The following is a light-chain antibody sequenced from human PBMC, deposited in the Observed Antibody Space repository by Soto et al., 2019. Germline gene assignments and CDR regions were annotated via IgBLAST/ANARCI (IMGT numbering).Light chain of an antibody. V-gene: IGKV3-15*01. CDR2: GAF. CDR1: QSVSST. CDR3: QQYNNWPQT. Sequence: EIVMTQSPATLSVSPGERATLSCRASQSVSSTLAWYQQKPGQAPRLLIYGAFIRATGIPARFSGSGSGTEFTLTISSLQSEDFAEYHCQQYNNWPQTFGQGTKVDIK. J-gene: IGKJ1*01.